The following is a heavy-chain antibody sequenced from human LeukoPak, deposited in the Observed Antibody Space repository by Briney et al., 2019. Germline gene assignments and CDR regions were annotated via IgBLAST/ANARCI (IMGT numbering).Heavy chain of an antibody. CDR3: AKDVGGYTAMVHY. J-gene: IGHJ4*02. D-gene: IGHD5-18*01. V-gene: IGHV3-53*05. CDR2: IYSGGST. CDR1: GFTVSSNY. Sequence: GGSLRLSCAASGFTVSSNYMSWVRQAPGKGLEWVSVIYSGGSTYYADSVKGRFTISRDNSKNTLYLQMNSLRAEDTAVYYCAKDVGGYTAMVHYWGQGTLVTVSS.